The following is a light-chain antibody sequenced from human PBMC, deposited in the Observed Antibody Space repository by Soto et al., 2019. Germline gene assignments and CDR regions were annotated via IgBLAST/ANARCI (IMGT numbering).Light chain of an antibody. CDR2: DVS. V-gene: IGLV2-14*01. J-gene: IGLJ2*01. CDR3: SSYTSSSTLVV. Sequence: QSVLTQPASVSGSPGQSITISCTGTSSDVGGYNYVSWYQQHPGKAPKLMIYDVSNRPSGVSNRFSGSKSGNTASLTISGLQPEDEADHYCSSYTSSSTLVVFGGGTKLTVL. CDR1: SSDVGGYNY.